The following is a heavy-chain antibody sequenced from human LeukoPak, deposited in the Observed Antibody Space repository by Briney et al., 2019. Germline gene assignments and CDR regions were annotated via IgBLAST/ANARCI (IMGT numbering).Heavy chain of an antibody. J-gene: IGHJ4*02. CDR3: ARQRAYGAYENDV. CDR2: IYYTGTT. V-gene: IGHV4-39*01. D-gene: IGHD1-1*01. CDR1: SGSITSRSYY. Sequence: SETLSLTCTVSSGSITSRSYYWGWLRQPPGKGLEWIGSIYYTGTTYHSSSLKSRVTISVDTSDNQFSLKLTSVTAADTAVYFCARQRAYGAYENDVWGQGTLVTVSS.